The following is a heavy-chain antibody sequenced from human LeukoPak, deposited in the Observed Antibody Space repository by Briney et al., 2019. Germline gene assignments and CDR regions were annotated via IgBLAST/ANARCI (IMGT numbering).Heavy chain of an antibody. Sequence: PGGSLRLSCAASGFTFSSYSMNWVRQAPGKGLEWVSSISSSSSYIYYADSVKGRFTISRDNAKISLYLQMNSLRAEDTAVYYCARESVEADYYYYGMDVWGQGTTVTVSS. V-gene: IGHV3-21*01. J-gene: IGHJ6*02. D-gene: IGHD2-21*01. CDR3: ARESVEADYYYYGMDV. CDR2: ISSSSSYI. CDR1: GFTFSSYS.